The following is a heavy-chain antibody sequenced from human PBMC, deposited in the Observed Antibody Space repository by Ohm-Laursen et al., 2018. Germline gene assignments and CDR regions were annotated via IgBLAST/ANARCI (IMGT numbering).Heavy chain of an antibody. D-gene: IGHD5-12*01. CDR3: AREGGYDSPGNYYGMDV. V-gene: IGHV3-23*01. J-gene: IGHJ6*02. CDR1: GFTFSSYA. Sequence: SLRLSCAASGFTFSSYAMSWVRQASGKGLEWVSAISGSGGSTYHADSVKGRFTISRDNSKNTLYLQMTSLTAEDTAVYYCAREGGYDSPGNYYGMDVWGQGTTVTVSS. CDR2: ISGSGGST.